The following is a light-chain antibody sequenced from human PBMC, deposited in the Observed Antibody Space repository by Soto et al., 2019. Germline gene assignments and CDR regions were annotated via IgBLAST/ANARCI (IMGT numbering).Light chain of an antibody. CDR3: LLYYGATRV. Sequence: QAVVTQEPSLTVSPGGTVTLTCASSTGAVTSGSYANWFQQKPGQAPRSLIFNTDNKHSWTPARFSGSLLGGKAALTLSNVRPEDEADYSSLLYYGATRVFGTGTKLTVL. CDR2: NTD. V-gene: IGLV7-43*01. J-gene: IGLJ1*01. CDR1: TGAVTSGSY.